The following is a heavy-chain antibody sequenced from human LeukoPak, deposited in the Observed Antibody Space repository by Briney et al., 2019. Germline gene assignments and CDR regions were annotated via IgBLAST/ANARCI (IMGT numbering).Heavy chain of an antibody. CDR1: GDSISTYY. D-gene: IGHD6-13*01. Sequence: SETLSLTCTVSGDSISTYYWSWIRQPPGKGLEWIGYNYYSGTTKYNPSLKTRVTISVDTSKNKFSLNLRYVTSADTAIYYCAREIDSRFVTWGQGALVIVSS. CDR3: AREIDSRFVT. V-gene: IGHV4-59*01. J-gene: IGHJ4*02. CDR2: NYYSGTT.